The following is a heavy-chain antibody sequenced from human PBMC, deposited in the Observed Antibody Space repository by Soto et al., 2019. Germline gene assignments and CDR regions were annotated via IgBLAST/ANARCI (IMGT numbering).Heavy chain of an antibody. J-gene: IGHJ4*02. CDR2: IVVGSGNT. V-gene: IGHV1-58*01. D-gene: IGHD3-22*01. CDR3: AAALFRSYYDSSGYNY. CDR1: GFTFTSSA. Sequence: QMQLVQSGPEVKKPGTSVKVSCKASGFTFTSSAVQWVRQARGQRLEWIGWIVVGSGNTNYAQKFQEIVTLTRDMSTSTAYMELSSRRSEDTAVYYCAAALFRSYYDSSGYNYWGQGTLVTVSS.